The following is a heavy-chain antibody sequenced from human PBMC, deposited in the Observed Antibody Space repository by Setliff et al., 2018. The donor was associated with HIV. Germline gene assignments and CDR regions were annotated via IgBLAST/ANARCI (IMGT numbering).Heavy chain of an antibody. CDR1: GGTDGSYA. CDR3: ARMVRGVMSFDY. Sequence: ASVKVSCKAPGGTDGSYAFSWVRQAPGQGLEWMGWMNPNSGNTGYAQKFQGRVTMTRNTSISTAYMELSSLRSEDTAVYYCARMVRGVMSFDYWGQGTLVTVSS. D-gene: IGHD3-10*01. CDR2: MNPNSGNT. J-gene: IGHJ4*02. V-gene: IGHV1-8*02.